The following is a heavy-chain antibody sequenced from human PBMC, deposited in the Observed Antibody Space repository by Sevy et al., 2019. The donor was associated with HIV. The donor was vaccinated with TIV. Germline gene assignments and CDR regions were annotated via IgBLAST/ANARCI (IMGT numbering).Heavy chain of an antibody. CDR2: FDPEDGET. V-gene: IGHV1-24*01. J-gene: IGHJ4*02. Sequence: ASVKVSCKVSGYTLTKLSMHWVRQAPGKGLEWMGTFDPEDGETIYAQKFQGRVTMTEDTSIDTAYMELSSLRSEDTDVFYCAITKDYYDNSGYPFDYWGQGTLVTVSS. CDR1: GYTLTKLS. CDR3: AITKDYYDNSGYPFDY. D-gene: IGHD3-22*01.